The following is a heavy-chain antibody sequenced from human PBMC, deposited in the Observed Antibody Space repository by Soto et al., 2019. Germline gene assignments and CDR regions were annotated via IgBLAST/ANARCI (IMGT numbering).Heavy chain of an antibody. Sequence: ASVKVSCKASGYTFTSYDINWVRQATGQGPEWMGWMNPNSGNTGYAQKFQGRVTMTRNTSISTAYMELSSLRSEDTAVYYCARGALVQNYYYYYGMDVWGQGTTVTVSS. D-gene: IGHD1-1*01. V-gene: IGHV1-8*01. CDR3: ARGALVQNYYYYYGMDV. CDR2: MNPNSGNT. CDR1: GYTFTSYD. J-gene: IGHJ6*02.